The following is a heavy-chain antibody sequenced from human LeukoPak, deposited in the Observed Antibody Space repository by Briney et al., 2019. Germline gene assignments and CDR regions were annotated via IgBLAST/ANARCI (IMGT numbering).Heavy chain of an antibody. V-gene: IGHV3-21*01. CDR1: GFTFSSYS. CDR3: ARVRSRDGYNYAFDI. CDR2: ISSSSSYI. J-gene: IGHJ3*02. Sequence: GGSLRLSCAASGFTFSSYSMNWVRQAPGKGLEWVSSISSSSSYIYYADSVKGRFTISRDNAKNSLYLQMNSLRAEDTAVYYCARVRSRDGYNYAFDIWGQGIMVTVSS. D-gene: IGHD5-24*01.